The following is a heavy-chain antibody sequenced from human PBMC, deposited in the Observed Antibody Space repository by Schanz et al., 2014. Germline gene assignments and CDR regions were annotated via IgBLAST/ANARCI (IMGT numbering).Heavy chain of an antibody. CDR1: GFTFDDHI. V-gene: IGHV3-48*02. CDR3: ARRRSVSPDYLDY. J-gene: IGHJ4*02. D-gene: IGHD4-17*01. Sequence: CAASGFTFDDHIIHWVRQAPGKGLEWVSYISSSSSTIYYADSVKGRLTISRDKGKSSLYMQMNSLGEEDTAVYSRARRRSVSPDYLDYWGEGTLVSV. CDR2: ISSSSSTI.